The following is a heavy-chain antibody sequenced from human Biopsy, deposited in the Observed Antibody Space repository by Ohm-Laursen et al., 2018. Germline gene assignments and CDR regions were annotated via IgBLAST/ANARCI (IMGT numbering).Heavy chain of an antibody. CDR2: VKSNANGGTT. CDR1: GFTFSAAW. D-gene: IGHD6-19*01. CDR3: TAGIPGLSRSSDY. J-gene: IGHJ4*02. Sequence: SLRLSCAASGFTFSAAWMYWVRQAPGKGLECVALVKSNANGGTTEYPAPVEDRFSISRDDSRNTVYLHMSSLNTDDTAMYFCTAGIPGLSRSSDYWGQGTLVTVSS. V-gene: IGHV3-15*05.